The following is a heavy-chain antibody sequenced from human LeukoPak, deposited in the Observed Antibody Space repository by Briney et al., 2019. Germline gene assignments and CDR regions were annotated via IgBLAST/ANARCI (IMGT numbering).Heavy chain of an antibody. CDR1: GFTFSSYA. Sequence: GGSLRLSCAAYGFTFSSYAMHWVRQAPGKGLEWVAVISYDGSNKYYADSVKGRFTISRDNSKNTLYLQMNSLRAEDTAVYYCARGPNSPSSWGQGTLVTVSS. CDR2: ISYDGSNK. V-gene: IGHV3-30-3*01. CDR3: ARGPNSPSS. D-gene: IGHD6-6*01. J-gene: IGHJ4*02.